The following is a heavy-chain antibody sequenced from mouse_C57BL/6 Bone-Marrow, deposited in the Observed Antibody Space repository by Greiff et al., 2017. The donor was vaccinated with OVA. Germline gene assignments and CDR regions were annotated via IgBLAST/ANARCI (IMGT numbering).Heavy chain of an antibody. D-gene: IGHD1-1*01. J-gene: IGHJ2*01. CDR1: GYTFTDYE. V-gene: IGHV1-15*01. CDR2: IDPETGGT. Sequence: QVQLQHSGAELVRPGASVTLSCKASGYTFTDYEMHWVKQTPVHGLEWIGAIDPETGGTAYNQKFKGKAILTADKSSSTAYMELRSLTSEDSAVYYCTRDPYYGSSYGYWGQGTTLTVSS. CDR3: TRDPYYGSSYGY.